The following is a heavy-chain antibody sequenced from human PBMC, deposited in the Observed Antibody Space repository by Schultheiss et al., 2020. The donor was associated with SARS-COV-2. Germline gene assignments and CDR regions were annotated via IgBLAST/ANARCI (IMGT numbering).Heavy chain of an antibody. CDR2: IYYSGST. V-gene: IGHV4-59*12. D-gene: IGHD6-19*01. CDR3: ARDDSAHSGWFTCGMDV. CDR1: GGSISSYY. Sequence: SETLSLTCTVSGGSISSYYWSWIRQPPGKGLEWIGYIYYSGSTYYNPSLKSLVTISVDTSKNQFSLQLNSVTPEDTAVYYCARDDSAHSGWFTCGMDVWGQGTTVTVSS. J-gene: IGHJ6*02.